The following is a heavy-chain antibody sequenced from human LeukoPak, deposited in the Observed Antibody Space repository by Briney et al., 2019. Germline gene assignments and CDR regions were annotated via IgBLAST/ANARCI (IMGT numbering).Heavy chain of an antibody. CDR3: ARVSSTIRYFDL. CDR1: GYSFTTSW. CDR2: IYPGDSDT. J-gene: IGHJ4*02. V-gene: IGHV5-51*01. D-gene: IGHD2-2*01. Sequence: GESLKISCKGSGYSFTTSWIGWVLQMPGKGLEWMGIIYPGDSDTRYSPSFQGQVSISADKSISTAYLQWSSLKASDTAIYHCARVSSTIRYFDLWGQGTLVTVSA.